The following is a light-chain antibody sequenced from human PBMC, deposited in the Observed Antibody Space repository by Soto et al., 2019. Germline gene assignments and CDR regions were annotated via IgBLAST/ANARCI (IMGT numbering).Light chain of an antibody. Sequence: AIQMTQSPSSLSASVGDRVTITCRASQGIRNDLGWYQQKPGKAPKLLIYAASSLQSGVPSRFSGSGSGTDFTLTISSLQRDDFGIYYCQQYSRLWSFGQGTKVDIK. CDR3: QQYSRLWS. V-gene: IGKV1-6*01. CDR2: AAS. CDR1: QGIRND. J-gene: IGKJ1*01.